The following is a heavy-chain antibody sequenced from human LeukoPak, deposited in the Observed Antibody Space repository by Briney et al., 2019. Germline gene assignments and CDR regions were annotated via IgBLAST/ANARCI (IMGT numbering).Heavy chain of an antibody. CDR2: INPNSGGT. CDR3: ARGGGIFSITPWVLGAGFVYSSWGNYYYYYMDV. CDR1: GYTFTGYY. D-gene: IGHD1-20*01. J-gene: IGHJ6*03. Sequence: GASVKVSCKASGYTFTGYYMHWVRRAPGQGLEWMGWINPNSGGTNYAQKFQGRVTMTRNTSISTAYMELSSLRSEDTAVYYCARGGGIFSITPWVLGAGFVYSSWGNYYYYYMDVWGKGTTVTISS. V-gene: IGHV1-2*02.